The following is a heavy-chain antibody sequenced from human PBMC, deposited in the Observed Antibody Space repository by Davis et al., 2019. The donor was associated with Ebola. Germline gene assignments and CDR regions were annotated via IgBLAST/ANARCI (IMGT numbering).Heavy chain of an antibody. J-gene: IGHJ4*02. CDR3: ARGLITEYYDVWSGAAVY. CDR1: GYTFTSYG. D-gene: IGHD3-3*01. Sequence: AASVKVSCKASGYTFTSYGISWVRQAPGQGLEWMGWISAYNGNTNYAQKLQGRVTMTTDTSTSTAYMELRSLRSDDTAVYYCARGLITEYYDVWSGAAVYWGQGTLVTVSS. CDR2: ISAYNGNT. V-gene: IGHV1-18*01.